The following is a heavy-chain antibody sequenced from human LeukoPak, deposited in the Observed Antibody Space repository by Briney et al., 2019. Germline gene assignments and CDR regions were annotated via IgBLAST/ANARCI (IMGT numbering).Heavy chain of an antibody. CDR1: GGSISSGGYY. V-gene: IGHV4-31*03. D-gene: IGHD3-22*01. CDR3: ARYYYDSSGYYYFDY. J-gene: IGHJ4*02. Sequence: SETLSLTCTVSGGSISSGGYYWSWIRQHPGKGLEWIGYIYYSGSTYYNPSLKSRVTISVDTSKNQFSLKLSSVTAADTALYYCARYYYDSSGYYYFDYWGQGTLVTVSS. CDR2: IYYSGST.